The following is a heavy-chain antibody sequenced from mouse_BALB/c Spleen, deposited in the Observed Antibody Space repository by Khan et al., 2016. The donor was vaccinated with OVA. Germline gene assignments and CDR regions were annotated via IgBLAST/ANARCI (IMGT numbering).Heavy chain of an antibody. V-gene: IGHV14-3*02. J-gene: IGHJ4*01. CDR2: IDPATGNV. D-gene: IGHD1-2*01. CDR3: TSTEFHDYGAYAMDY. CDR1: GFNIKDTY. Sequence: LKQSGAEVVKPGASVKLSCTASGFNIKDTYIHWVKQRPEQGLEWIGRIDPATGNVKYDPKFQDKATITADTSSNTAYLHLTSLTSEDTAFYYCTSTEFHDYGAYAMDYWGLGTSVTVSS.